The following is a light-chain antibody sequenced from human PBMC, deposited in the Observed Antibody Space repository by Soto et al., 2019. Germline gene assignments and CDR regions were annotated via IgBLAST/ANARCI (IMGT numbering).Light chain of an antibody. Sequence: EIVLTQSPATLSLSPGERATLSCRASQSVRSYLAWYQQKPGQAPRLLIYDASSRATGIPGRFSCSGSGTDFTLTTSSLEPEDFAVYYCQQRGNWPWTFGQGTKVEIK. CDR1: QSVRSY. J-gene: IGKJ1*01. V-gene: IGKV3-11*01. CDR2: DAS. CDR3: QQRGNWPWT.